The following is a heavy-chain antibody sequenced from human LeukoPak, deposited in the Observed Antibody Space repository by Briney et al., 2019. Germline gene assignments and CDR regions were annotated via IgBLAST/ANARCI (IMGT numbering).Heavy chain of an antibody. CDR2: INTDNGNT. CDR1: GYTFNRYG. D-gene: IGHD3-16*01. V-gene: IGHV1-18*01. J-gene: IGHJ4*02. CDR3: ARDWGSIKVITDF. Sequence: ASVKVSCKASGYTFNRYGISWVRQAPGQGLEWKGWINTDNGNTNYAPKLQDRVTMTTDTPTSTVYMEVRSLGSDDTAVYYCARDWGSIKVITDFWGQGTLVTVSS.